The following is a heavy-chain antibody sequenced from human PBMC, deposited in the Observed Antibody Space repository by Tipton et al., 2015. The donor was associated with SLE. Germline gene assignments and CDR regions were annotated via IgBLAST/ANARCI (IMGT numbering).Heavy chain of an antibody. CDR1: GFTFSDYY. V-gene: IGHV3-11*01. J-gene: IGHJ6*02. D-gene: IGHD1-1*01. Sequence: GSLRLSCTASGFTFSDYYMSWIRQAPGKGLEWVSYIRSSDSAIYYADSVKGRFTISRDNARDSLYLQMNSLRAEDTAVYYCTSNWATSPYGMDVWGQGTTVTVSS. CDR3: TSNWATSPYGMDV. CDR2: IRSSDSAI.